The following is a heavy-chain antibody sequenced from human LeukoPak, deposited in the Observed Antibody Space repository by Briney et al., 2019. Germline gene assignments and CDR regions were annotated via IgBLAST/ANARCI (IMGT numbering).Heavy chain of an antibody. CDR1: GCTFTCYY. CDR2: LNPSGGST. V-gene: IGHV1-46*01. D-gene: IGHD3-22*01. J-gene: IGHJ4*02. Sequence: GASVQVSCKASGCTFTCYYMHWVRPAPGQGLEWRGILNPSGGSTSYAQKFQGRVTMTRDTSTSTVYMELSSLRSEDAAVYYCARGSIVVVSYFDYWGQGTLVTVSS. CDR3: ARGSIVVVSYFDY.